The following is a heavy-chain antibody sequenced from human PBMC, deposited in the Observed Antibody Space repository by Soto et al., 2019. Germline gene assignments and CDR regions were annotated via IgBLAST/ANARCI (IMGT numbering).Heavy chain of an antibody. CDR1: GGSIRNYY. Sequence: ALETLSLTCTVSGGSIRNYYWSWIRQPPGKGLEWIGYVYSSGSTHYNPSLQSRVTISADTSKNQVSLKVNSVTAADTAVYYCARDHPHSYGVYYFDYWGQGTPVTVSS. D-gene: IGHD5-18*01. J-gene: IGHJ4*02. CDR2: VYSSGST. V-gene: IGHV4-59*01. CDR3: ARDHPHSYGVYYFDY.